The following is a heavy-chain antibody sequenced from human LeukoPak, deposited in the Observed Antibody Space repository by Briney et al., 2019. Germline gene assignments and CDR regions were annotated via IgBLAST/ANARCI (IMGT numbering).Heavy chain of an antibody. V-gene: IGHV4-59*01. J-gene: IGHJ4*02. CDR3: ARYCSGGDCYSKALDY. Sequence: PSETLSLTCSVSGGSINNYWWNWIRQPPGKGLEWIGYIYYSGSTSYNPSLKSRLTISVDTSLNQFSLKLNSVTAADTAVYCCARYCSGGDCYSKALDYWGQGILVTVSS. D-gene: IGHD2-15*01. CDR2: IYYSGST. CDR1: GGSINNYW.